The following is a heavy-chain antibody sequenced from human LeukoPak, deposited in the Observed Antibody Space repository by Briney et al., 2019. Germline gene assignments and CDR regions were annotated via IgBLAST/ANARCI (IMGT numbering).Heavy chain of an antibody. D-gene: IGHD6-19*01. CDR2: ISSSSSTI. Sequence: GGSLRLSCAASGFTFSSYSMNWVRQAPGKGLEWVSYISSSSSTIYYADPVKGRFTISRDNAKNSLYLQMNSLRDEDTAVYYCARGSRGWYWGYYGMDVWGQGTTVTVSS. V-gene: IGHV3-48*02. J-gene: IGHJ6*02. CDR1: GFTFSSYS. CDR3: ARGSRGWYWGYYGMDV.